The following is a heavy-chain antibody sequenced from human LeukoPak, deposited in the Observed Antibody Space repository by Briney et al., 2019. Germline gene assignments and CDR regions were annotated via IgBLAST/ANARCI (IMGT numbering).Heavy chain of an antibody. J-gene: IGHJ3*02. CDR1: GGSSSGYY. Sequence: PSETLSLTCVLYGGSSSGYYWSWIRQPPGKGLEWIGEINHSRSTNYNPSLKSRVTTSVDTSKNQFSLKLSSVTAADTAVYYCARGWGYDSSGYHWGTEAFDIWGQGTMVTVSS. CDR3: ARGWGYDSSGYHWGTEAFDI. CDR2: INHSRST. V-gene: IGHV4-34*01. D-gene: IGHD3-22*01.